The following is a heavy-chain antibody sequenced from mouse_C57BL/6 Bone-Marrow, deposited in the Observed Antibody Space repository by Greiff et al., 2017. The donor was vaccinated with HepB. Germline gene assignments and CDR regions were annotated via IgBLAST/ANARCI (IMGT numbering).Heavy chain of an antibody. CDR3: ARHGMDY. Sequence: EVKLVESGGGLVQPGGSLKLSCAASGFTFSDYYMYWVRQTPEKRLEWVAYISNGGGSTYYPDTVKGRFTISRDNAKNILYLQMSRLKSEDTAMYYCARHGMDYWGQGTSVTVSS. V-gene: IGHV5-12*01. CDR2: ISNGGGST. CDR1: GFTFSDYY. J-gene: IGHJ4*01.